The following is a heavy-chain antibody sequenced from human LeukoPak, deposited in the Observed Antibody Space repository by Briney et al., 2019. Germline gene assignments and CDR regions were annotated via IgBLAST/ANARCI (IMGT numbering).Heavy chain of an antibody. J-gene: IGHJ6*03. D-gene: IGHD5-18*01. CDR2: ISYDGSNK. CDR1: GFTFSSYG. V-gene: IGHV3-30*03. CDR3: AREGGRNNGYSYGYDIYYYMDV. Sequence: PGGSLRLSCAASGFTFSSYGMHWVRQAPGKGLEWVAVISYDGSNKYYADSVKGRFTISRDNSKNTLYLQMNSLRAEDTAVYYCAREGGRNNGYSYGYDIYYYMDVWGXGTTVTVSS.